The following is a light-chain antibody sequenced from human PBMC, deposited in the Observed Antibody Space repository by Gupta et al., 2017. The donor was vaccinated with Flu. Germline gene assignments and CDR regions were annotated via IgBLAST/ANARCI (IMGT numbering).Light chain of an antibody. CDR2: GAS. J-gene: IGKJ5*01. CDR1: QSVSSSY. Sequence: IVLRQSPGTLSLSPGDRATLSCRASQSVSSSYLAWYQQKPGQAPRLLIYGASRRATGIPDRFSGSGSGTDFTLTISRLEPEEFAVYYCQQYGSSPSITFGQGTRLEIK. V-gene: IGKV3-20*01. CDR3: QQYGSSPSIT.